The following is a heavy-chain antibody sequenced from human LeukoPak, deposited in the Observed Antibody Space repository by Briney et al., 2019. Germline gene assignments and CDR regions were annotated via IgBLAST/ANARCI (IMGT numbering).Heavy chain of an antibody. CDR2: INHSGST. D-gene: IGHD5-18*01. CDR3: ARRGYSYGTFDY. V-gene: IGHV4-34*01. CDR1: GGSFSGYY. J-gene: IGHJ4*02. Sequence: SETLSLTCAVYGGSFSGYYWSWIRQPPGKGLEWIGEINHSGSTNYNPSLKSRVTISVDTSKNQFSLKLSSVTAADTAVYYCARRGYSYGTFDYWGQGTPVTVSS.